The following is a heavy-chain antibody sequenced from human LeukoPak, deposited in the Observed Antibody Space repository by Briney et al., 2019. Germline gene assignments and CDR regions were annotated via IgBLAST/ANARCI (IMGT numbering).Heavy chain of an antibody. CDR2: IYSSGST. CDR1: GGSISSYY. D-gene: IGHD2-15*01. J-gene: IGHJ4*02. V-gene: IGHV4-4*07. Sequence: KASETLSLTCTVSGGSISSYYWSWIRQPAGKGLEWIGRIYSSGSTNYNPSLKSRITVSVDTSKNQFSLKLSSVTAADTAVYYCARVSRLCSGDSCYSYFDYWGQGTLVTVSS. CDR3: ARVSRLCSGDSCYSYFDY.